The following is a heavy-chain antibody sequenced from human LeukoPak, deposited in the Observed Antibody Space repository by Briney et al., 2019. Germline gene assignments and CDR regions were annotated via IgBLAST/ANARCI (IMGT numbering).Heavy chain of an antibody. D-gene: IGHD2-8*01. J-gene: IGHJ6*03. V-gene: IGHV3-30*02. CDR1: GFTFNNYG. Sequence: PGGSLGLSCAASGFTFNNYGMHWVRQAPGKGLEWLAFIRYDGSNTYYADSVKGRFTVSRDDSKNTLYLQMNSLRAEDTAVYYCAKDRCSNGVGCYYYYMDVWGKGTSVTISS. CDR2: IRYDGSNT. CDR3: AKDRCSNGVGCYYYYMDV.